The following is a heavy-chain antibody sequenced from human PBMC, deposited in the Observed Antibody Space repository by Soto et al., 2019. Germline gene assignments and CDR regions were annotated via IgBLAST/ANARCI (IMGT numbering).Heavy chain of an antibody. V-gene: IGHV1-2*02. J-gene: IGHJ3*02. CDR2: INPNSGGT. CDR1: GYTFTGYY. CDR3: ASDRAAEDAFDI. D-gene: IGHD6-13*01. Sequence: ASVKVSCKASGYTFTGYYMHWVRQAPGQGLEWMGWINPNSGGTNYAQKFQGRVTMTRDTSISTAYMELSRLRSDHTAVYYCASDRAAEDAFDIWGQGTMVTVSS.